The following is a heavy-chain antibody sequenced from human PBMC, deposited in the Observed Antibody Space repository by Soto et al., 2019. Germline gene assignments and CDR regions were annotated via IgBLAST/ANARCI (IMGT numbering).Heavy chain of an antibody. Sequence: SETLSLTCAVYGGSFSCYYWSWIRQPPGKGLEWIGEINHSGSTNYNPSLKSRVTISVDTSKNQFSLKLSSVTAADTAVYYCAGATVTRDAFDIWGQGTMVTVSS. V-gene: IGHV4-34*01. CDR2: INHSGST. CDR1: GGSFSCYY. J-gene: IGHJ3*02. D-gene: IGHD4-17*01. CDR3: AGATVTRDAFDI.